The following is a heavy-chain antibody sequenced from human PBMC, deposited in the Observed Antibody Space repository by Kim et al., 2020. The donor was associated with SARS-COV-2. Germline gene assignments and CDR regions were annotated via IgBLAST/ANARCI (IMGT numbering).Heavy chain of an antibody. Sequence: GGSLRLSCAASGFTFSNAWMSWVRQAPGKGLEWVGRIKSKTDGGTTDYAAPVKGRFTISRDDSKNTLYLQMNSLKTEDTAVYYCTTNTMIVVALIFDYWGQGTLVTVSS. CDR1: GFTFSNAW. J-gene: IGHJ4*02. V-gene: IGHV3-15*01. D-gene: IGHD3-22*01. CDR2: IKSKTDGGTT. CDR3: TTNTMIVVALIFDY.